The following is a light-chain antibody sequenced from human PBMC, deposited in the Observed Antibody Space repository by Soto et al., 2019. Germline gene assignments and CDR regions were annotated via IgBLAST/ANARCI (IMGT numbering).Light chain of an antibody. V-gene: IGKV4-1*01. J-gene: IGKJ4*01. CDR1: QSLLYTSNYKEY. CDR2: WAS. Sequence: DIVMTQSQDSLAVSQGERATINCKSSQSLLYTSNYKEYLAWYQQKPRQPPKLLFYWASTWASGVPSRFSASASGTDFTLSISSLQAEDVALYDCHQYYSPPLSFGGGTKVEI. CDR3: HQYYSPPLS.